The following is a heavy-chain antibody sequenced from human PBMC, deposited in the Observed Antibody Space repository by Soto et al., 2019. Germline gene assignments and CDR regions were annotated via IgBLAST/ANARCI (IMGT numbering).Heavy chain of an antibody. CDR1: GFTLSSYD. V-gene: IGHV3-13*01. D-gene: IGHD2-15*01. CDR2: IGSGGDT. CDR3: TRKTPPTGMEV. Sequence: EVQLVESGGGLVQPGGSLRLSCAASGFTLSSYDIHWVRQATGEGLAWGSGIGSGGDTHYADSVKGRFIISREDGTTSLYLQMNNLSLGDTAVYYCTRKTPPTGMEVWGQGATVTVSS. J-gene: IGHJ6*02.